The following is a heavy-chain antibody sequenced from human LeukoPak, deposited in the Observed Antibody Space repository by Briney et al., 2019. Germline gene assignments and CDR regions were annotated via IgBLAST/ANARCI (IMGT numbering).Heavy chain of an antibody. V-gene: IGHV3-21*01. CDR2: ISSSSSYI. D-gene: IGHD3-3*01. CDR1: GFTFSSYS. J-gene: IGHJ6*02. Sequence: GGSLRLSCAASGFTFSSYSMNWVRQAPGKGLEWVSSISSSSSYIYYAESVKGRFTISRDNAKNSLYLQMNSLRAEDTAVYYCARAVTSADYDFWSGYGYYGMDVWGQGTTVTVSS. CDR3: ARAVTSADYDFWSGYGYYGMDV.